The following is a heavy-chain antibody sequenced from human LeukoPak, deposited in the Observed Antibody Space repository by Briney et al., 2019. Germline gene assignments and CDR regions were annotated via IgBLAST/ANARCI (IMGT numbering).Heavy chain of an antibody. CDR2: IYYSGST. CDR3: ARDACSGGSCTVYNWFDP. J-gene: IGHJ5*02. V-gene: IGHV4-59*01. D-gene: IGHD2-15*01. CDR1: GGSISSYY. Sequence: SETLSLTCTVSGGSISSYYWSWIRQPPGKGLEWIGYIYYSGSTNYNPSLKSRVTISADTSKNQFSLKLSSVTAADTAVYYCARDACSGGSCTVYNWFDPWGQGTLVTVSS.